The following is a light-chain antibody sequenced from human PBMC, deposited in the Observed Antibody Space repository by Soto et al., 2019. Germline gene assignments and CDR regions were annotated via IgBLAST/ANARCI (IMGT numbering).Light chain of an antibody. CDR3: TSYTTTGTYV. CDR1: SSDLGDYNY. Sequence: QSALTQPASVSGSPGQSITISCTGASSDLGDYNYVSWNQQHPGKAPKLMIYDVSSRPSGVSDRFSGSKSGNTASLTISGLQAEDEADYYCTSYTTTGTYVFATGTQLTVL. V-gene: IGLV2-14*03. J-gene: IGLJ1*01. CDR2: DVS.